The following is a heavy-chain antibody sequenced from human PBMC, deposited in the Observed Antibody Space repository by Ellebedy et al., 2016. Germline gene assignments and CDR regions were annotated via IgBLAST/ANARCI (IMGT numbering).Heavy chain of an antibody. CDR3: AGGLVGAHRADAFDI. V-gene: IGHV4-39*07. Sequence: SETLSLXCTVSGGSVSSGSYYWSWIRQPPGKGLEWIGSIYYSGSTYYNPSLKSRVTISVDTSKNQFSLKLSSVTAADTAVYYCAGGLVGAHRADAFDIWGQGTMVTVSS. CDR2: IYYSGST. J-gene: IGHJ3*02. CDR1: GGSVSSGSYY. D-gene: IGHD1-26*01.